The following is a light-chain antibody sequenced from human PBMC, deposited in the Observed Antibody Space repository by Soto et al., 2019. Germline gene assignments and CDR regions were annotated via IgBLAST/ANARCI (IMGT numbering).Light chain of an antibody. V-gene: IGKV1-39*01. J-gene: IGKJ4*01. CDR1: QSVTSY. CDR3: QQTYSSPLT. CDR2: AAS. Sequence: EIHMTQSPSSLSASVGDRVTITCRASQSVTSYLNWYQQKPGKAPKLLIYAASSLQSGVPSRFSGSGSGTDFTLTITSLQPEDFAAYFCQQTYSSPLTFGGGTK.